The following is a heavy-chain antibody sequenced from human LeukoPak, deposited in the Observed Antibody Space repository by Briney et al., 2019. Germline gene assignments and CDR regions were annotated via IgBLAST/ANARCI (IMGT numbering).Heavy chain of an antibody. D-gene: IGHD3-10*01. CDR1: GYTFTGYY. Sequence: ASVKVSCKASGYTFTGYYMHWVRQAPGQGLEWVGWINPNSGGTNYAQTFQGRVTMTRDTSISKAYMELSRLTSDDTAMYYCARFRGKEPLDVWGKGTTVTVSS. CDR3: ARFRGKEPLDV. J-gene: IGHJ6*04. CDR2: INPNSGGT. V-gene: IGHV1-2*02.